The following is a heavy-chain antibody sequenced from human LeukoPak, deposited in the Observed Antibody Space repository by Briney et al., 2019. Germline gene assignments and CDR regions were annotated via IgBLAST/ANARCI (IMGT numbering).Heavy chain of an antibody. J-gene: IGHJ3*01. Sequence: GGSLRLSCAASGFTFSSYAMNWVRQAPGKGLEWVSVIGGDAGVTYYTDSVKGRFTISRDNSKNTLSLQMSSLRPEDTAVYYCAKDSWSMNGIYDPFDLWGQGTMVTVSS. D-gene: IGHD2-8*01. V-gene: IGHV3-23*01. CDR1: GFTFSSYA. CDR2: IGGDAGVT. CDR3: AKDSWSMNGIYDPFDL.